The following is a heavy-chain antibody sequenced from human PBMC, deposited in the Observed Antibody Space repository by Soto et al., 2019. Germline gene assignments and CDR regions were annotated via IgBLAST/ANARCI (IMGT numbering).Heavy chain of an antibody. J-gene: IGHJ4*02. CDR3: ARPPFPGCINGVCYPCDH. V-gene: IGHV1-46*01. CDR2: INPSGGST. D-gene: IGHD2-8*01. Sequence: QVQLVQSGAEVKKPGASVKVSGKASGYTFTHYYIHWMRQAPGQELECMGMINPSGGSTDYAQKFQGRVTMTTDTSTTTVYMELSSLRSDDTAVYYCARPPFPGCINGVCYPCDHWGQGTLVTVSS. CDR1: GYTFTHYY.